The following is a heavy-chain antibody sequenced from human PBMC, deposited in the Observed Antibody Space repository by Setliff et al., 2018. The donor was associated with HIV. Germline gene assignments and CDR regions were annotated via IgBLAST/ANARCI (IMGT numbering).Heavy chain of an antibody. CDR1: GFIFDGYA. Sequence: GGSLRLSCAASGFIFDGYAMHWVRQVPGKGLEWVALISWDGATTNYADSVKGRFTISRDSSKNSLYLQMNSLRTEDTALYYCAREGGSERMPFFYYYMDVWGKGTTVTVSS. J-gene: IGHJ6*03. CDR2: ISWDGATT. V-gene: IGHV3-43*01. D-gene: IGHD3-10*01. CDR3: AREGGSERMPFFYYYMDV.